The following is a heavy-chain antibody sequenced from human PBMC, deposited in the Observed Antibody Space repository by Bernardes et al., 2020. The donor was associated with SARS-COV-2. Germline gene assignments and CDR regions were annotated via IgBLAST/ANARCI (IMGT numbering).Heavy chain of an antibody. CDR2: MNPNSGNT. V-gene: IGHV1-8*01. Sequence: SVTVSGKASGYTFTSYDINGVRQAPVQGLEWMGWMNPNSGNTGYAQKFQGRVTMTRNTSISTAYMELSSLRSEDTAVYYCTALPYYYYGMDVWGQGTTVTVSS. CDR1: GYTFTSYD. D-gene: IGHD2-21*02. CDR3: TALPYYYYGMDV. J-gene: IGHJ6*02.